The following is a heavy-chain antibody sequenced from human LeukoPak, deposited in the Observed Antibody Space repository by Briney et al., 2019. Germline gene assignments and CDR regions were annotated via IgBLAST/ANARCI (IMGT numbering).Heavy chain of an antibody. V-gene: IGHV3-30*04. D-gene: IGHD3-22*01. CDR3: ARDLYYYDSSGSPVGIFDY. CDR2: ISYDGSNK. J-gene: IGHJ4*02. CDR1: GFTFSSYA. Sequence: GGSLRLSCAASGFTFSSYAMHWVRQAPGKGLEWVAVISYDGSNKYYADSVKGRFTISRDNSKNTLYLQMNSLRAEDTAVYYCARDLYYYDSSGSPVGIFDYWGQGTLVTVSS.